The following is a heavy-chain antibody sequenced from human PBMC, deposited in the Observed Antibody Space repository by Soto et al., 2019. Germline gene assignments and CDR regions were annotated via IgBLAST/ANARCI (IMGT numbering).Heavy chain of an antibody. Sequence: PSETLSLTCTVSGGSISSYYWSWIRQPPGKGLEWIGYIYYSGSTNYNPSLKSRVTISVDTSKNQFSLKLSSVTAADTAVYYCARDWAVYYGSGSYYKGAFDIWGQGTMVTVSS. J-gene: IGHJ3*02. CDR3: ARDWAVYYGSGSYYKGAFDI. CDR2: IYYSGST. CDR1: GGSISSYY. D-gene: IGHD3-10*01. V-gene: IGHV4-59*01.